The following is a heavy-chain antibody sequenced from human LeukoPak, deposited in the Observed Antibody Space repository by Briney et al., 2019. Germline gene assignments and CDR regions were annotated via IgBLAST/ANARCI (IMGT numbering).Heavy chain of an antibody. CDR3: VRDHAYSSSPYMDV. CDR2: IHTSGST. J-gene: IGHJ6*03. V-gene: IGHV4-61*02. Sequence: SQTLSLTCTVSGGSISSGSYYWSWIRQPVGKGLEWIGRIHTSGSTNYNPSLKSRVTISVDTSKNQFSLKLSSVTAADTAVYYCVRDHAYSSSPYMDVWGKGTTVTVSS. CDR1: GGSISSGSYY. D-gene: IGHD6-6*01.